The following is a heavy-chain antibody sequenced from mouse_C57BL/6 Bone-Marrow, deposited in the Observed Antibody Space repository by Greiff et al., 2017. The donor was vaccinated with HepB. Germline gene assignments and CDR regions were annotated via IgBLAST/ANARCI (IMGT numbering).Heavy chain of an antibody. J-gene: IGHJ1*03. Sequence: VQLKESGAELVKPGASVKLSCTASGFNIKDYYMHWVKQRTEQGLEWIGRIDPEDGETKYAPKFQGKATITADTSSNTAYLQLSSLTSEDSAVYYCAINLLLREDWYFDVWGTGTTVTVSS. D-gene: IGHD1-1*01. CDR2: IDPEDGET. V-gene: IGHV14-2*01. CDR1: GFNIKDYY. CDR3: AINLLLREDWYFDV.